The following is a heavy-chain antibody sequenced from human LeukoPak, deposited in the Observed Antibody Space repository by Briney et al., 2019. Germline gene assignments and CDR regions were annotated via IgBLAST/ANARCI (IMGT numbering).Heavy chain of an antibody. J-gene: IGHJ5*02. D-gene: IGHD6-19*01. Sequence: GASVKVSCKASGYTFTGYYMHWVRQAPGQGLEWMGRIIPILGIANYAQKFQGRVTITADKSTSTAYMELSSLRSEDTAVYYCASVLSGIAVAGSFDPWGQGTLVTVCS. V-gene: IGHV1-69*02. CDR3: ASVLSGIAVAGSFDP. CDR1: GYTFTGYY. CDR2: IIPILGIA.